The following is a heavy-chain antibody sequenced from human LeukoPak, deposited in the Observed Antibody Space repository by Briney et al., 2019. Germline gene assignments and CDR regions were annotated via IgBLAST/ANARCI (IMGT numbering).Heavy chain of an antibody. CDR1: GGSISSYY. CDR3: ARAPETTVIPLGYYYYYMDV. CDR2: IYYSGST. Sequence: SETLSLTCTVSGGSISSYYWSWIRQPPGKGLEWIGYIYYSGSTNYNPSPKSRVTISVDTSKNQFSLKLSSVTAADTAVYYCARAPETTVIPLGYYYYYMDVWGKGTTVTVSS. D-gene: IGHD4-11*01. J-gene: IGHJ6*03. V-gene: IGHV4-59*01.